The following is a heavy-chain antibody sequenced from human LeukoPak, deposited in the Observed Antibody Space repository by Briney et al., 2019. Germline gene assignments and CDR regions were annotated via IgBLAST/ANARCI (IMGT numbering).Heavy chain of an antibody. Sequence: ASVKVSCKASGYTFTSYGISWVRQAPGQGLEWMGWIIAYNGNTNYAQKFQGRVTMTTDTSTSTAYMELRSLRSDDTAVYYCARDPHRDQTIDYWGQGTLVTVSS. V-gene: IGHV1-18*01. CDR3: ARDPHRDQTIDY. CDR1: GYTFTSYG. CDR2: IIAYNGNT. J-gene: IGHJ4*02. D-gene: IGHD2-2*01.